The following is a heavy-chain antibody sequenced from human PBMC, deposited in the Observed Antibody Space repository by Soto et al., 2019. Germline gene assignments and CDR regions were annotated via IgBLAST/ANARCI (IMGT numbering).Heavy chain of an antibody. CDR2: IGLGSSTK. J-gene: IGHJ4*02. D-gene: IGHD1-26*01. CDR1: GFTFRNYG. CDR3: ARVVISGSYLDY. V-gene: IGHV3-48*01. Sequence: PGGSLRLSCAASGFTFRNYGMNWVRQAPGKGLEWVSYIGLGSSTKYYADSVEGRFTISRDNAKNSLYLQMNSLRAGDTAVYYCARVVISGSYLDYWGQGTLVTVSS.